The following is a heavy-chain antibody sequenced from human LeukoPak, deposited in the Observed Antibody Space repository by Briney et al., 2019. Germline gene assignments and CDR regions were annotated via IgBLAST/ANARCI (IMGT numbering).Heavy chain of an antibody. Sequence: GGSLRLSCSASGFTFSSYSMNWFRQAPGKGLESLSSISSSSSYIYYADSVKGRFTISRDNAKNSLYLQMNSLRAEDTAVYYCARDGDSSGYGDYWGQGTLVTVSS. D-gene: IGHD3-22*01. CDR2: ISSSSSYI. V-gene: IGHV3-21*01. CDR1: GFTFSSYS. CDR3: ARDGDSSGYGDY. J-gene: IGHJ4*02.